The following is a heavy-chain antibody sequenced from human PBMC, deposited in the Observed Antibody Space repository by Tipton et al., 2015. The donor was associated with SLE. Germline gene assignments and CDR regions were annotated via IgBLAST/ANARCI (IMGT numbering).Heavy chain of an antibody. CDR2: IYYSGST. V-gene: IGHV4-59*08. CDR1: GGSISSYY. CDR3: ARQAAGTTLDY. J-gene: IGHJ4*02. Sequence: TLSLTCTVSGGSISSYYWSWIRQPPGKGLEWIGYIYYSGSTNYKPSLKSRVTISVDTSKNQFSLKLTSVTAADTAVYYCARQAAGTTLDYWGQGTLVTVSS. D-gene: IGHD6-13*01.